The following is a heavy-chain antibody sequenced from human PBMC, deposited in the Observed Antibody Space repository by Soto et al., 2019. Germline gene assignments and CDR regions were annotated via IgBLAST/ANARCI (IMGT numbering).Heavy chain of an antibody. Sequence: QVQLVQSGAEVKKPGASVKVSCKASGYTFTNYGISWVRQAPGQGLERMGWIYAYNGNTKSAQMLQGRVNMTTDTSTITAYMELRSLRSDDTAVYYCARIQAMAQFDYWGQGTLVTVSS. D-gene: IGHD5-18*01. CDR1: GYTFTNYG. CDR2: IYAYNGNT. CDR3: ARIQAMAQFDY. V-gene: IGHV1-18*01. J-gene: IGHJ4*02.